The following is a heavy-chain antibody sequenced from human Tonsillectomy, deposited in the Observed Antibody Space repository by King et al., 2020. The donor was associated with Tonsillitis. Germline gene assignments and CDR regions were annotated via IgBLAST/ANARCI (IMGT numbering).Heavy chain of an antibody. CDR2: INAGNDNT. CDR1: GYTFTSYA. J-gene: IGHJ4*02. D-gene: IGHD5-24*01. V-gene: IGHV1-3*01. CDR3: AGENVGMATITRFDY. Sequence: QLVQSGAEVKKPGASVKGSCKASGYTFTSYAMHWVRQAPGQSLEWMGWINAGNDNTQYSQKFQGRVTITRDTSASTAYMELSSMRSEDTAVYYCAGENVGMATITRFDYWGQGTLVTVSS.